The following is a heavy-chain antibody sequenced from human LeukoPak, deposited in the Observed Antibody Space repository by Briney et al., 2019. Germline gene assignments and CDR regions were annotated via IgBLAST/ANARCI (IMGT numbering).Heavy chain of an antibody. D-gene: IGHD2-21*01. V-gene: IGHV4-39*01. CDR2: IYYTGNT. J-gene: IGHJ4*02. CDR3: ARPLLAGPVDH. CDR1: GGSISRSSYY. Sequence: SETLSLTCTVSGGSISRSSYYWGWIRQTPGKELEWIGSIYYTGNTFYNPSLQSRVTISVDTSKNQFSLRLSSVTAADTAVYYCARPLLAGPVDHWGQGTLVTVSS.